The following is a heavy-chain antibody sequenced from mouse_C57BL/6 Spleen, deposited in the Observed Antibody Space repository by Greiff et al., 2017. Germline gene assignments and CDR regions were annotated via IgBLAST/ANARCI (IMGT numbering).Heavy chain of an antibody. V-gene: IGHV1-64*01. D-gene: IGHD1-1*01. CDR3: ARGGYYGRGDYFDY. CDR1: GYTFTSYW. Sequence: VQLQQPGAELVKPGASVKLSCKASGYTFTSYWMHWVKQRPGQGLEWIGMIHPNSGSTNYNEKFKSKATLTVDKSSSTAYMQLSSLTSEDSAVYDCARGGYYGRGDYFDYWGQGTTLTVSS. CDR2: IHPNSGST. J-gene: IGHJ2*01.